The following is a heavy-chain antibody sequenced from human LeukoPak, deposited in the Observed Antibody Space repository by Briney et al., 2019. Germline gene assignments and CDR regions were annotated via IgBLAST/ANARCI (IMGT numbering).Heavy chain of an antibody. D-gene: IGHD3-3*01. V-gene: IGHV1-24*01. Sequence: GASVKVSCKVSGYTLTELSMHWVRQAPGKGLEWMGGFDPEDGETIYAQKFQGRVTMTEDTSTDTAYMELSSLRSEDTAVYYCATDLRFGVVLDAFDIWGQGTMVTVSS. J-gene: IGHJ3*02. CDR1: GYTLTELS. CDR2: FDPEDGET. CDR3: ATDLRFGVVLDAFDI.